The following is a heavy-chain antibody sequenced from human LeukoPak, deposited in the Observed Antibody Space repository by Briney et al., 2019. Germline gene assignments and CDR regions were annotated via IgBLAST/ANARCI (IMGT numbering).Heavy chain of an antibody. CDR2: ISSSSSTI. CDR3: ASAVGTVVYYYMDV. Sequence: PGGSLRLSCAASGSTFSSYSMNWVRQAPGKGLEWVSYISSSSSTIYYADSVEGRFTISRDNAKNSLYLQMNSLRAEDTAVYYCASAVGTVVYYYMDVWGKRTTVTVSS. J-gene: IGHJ6*03. D-gene: IGHD2-15*01. CDR1: GSTFSSYS. V-gene: IGHV3-48*01.